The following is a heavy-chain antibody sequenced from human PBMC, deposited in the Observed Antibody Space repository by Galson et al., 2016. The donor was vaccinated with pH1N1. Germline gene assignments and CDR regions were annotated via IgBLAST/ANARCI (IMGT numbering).Heavy chain of an antibody. V-gene: IGHV3-23*01. D-gene: IGHD1/OR15-1a*01. Sequence: SLRLSCAASGLTFRNHVMSWVRQVPGKGLEWVAVITASADATFYGDSVKGRFFISRDNYRSTLSLQMNSLRADDTAIYYCVTRRPTTTPCVIDYWGQGTLVTVS. CDR2: ITASADAT. J-gene: IGHJ4*02. CDR1: GLTFRNHV. CDR3: VTRRPTTTPCVIDY.